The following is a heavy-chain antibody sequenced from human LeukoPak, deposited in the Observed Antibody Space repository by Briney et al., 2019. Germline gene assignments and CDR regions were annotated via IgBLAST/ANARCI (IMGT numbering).Heavy chain of an antibody. Sequence: GASVKVSCKASGYTFTSYGISWVRQAPGQGLGWMGIINPSGGSTSYAQKFQGRVTMTRDMSTSTVYMELSSLRSEDTAVYYCARDHRRYSSGWYAKGPLGYWGQGTLVTVSS. CDR3: ARDHRRYSSGWYAKGPLGY. V-gene: IGHV1-46*01. CDR1: GYTFTSYG. D-gene: IGHD6-19*01. J-gene: IGHJ4*02. CDR2: INPSGGST.